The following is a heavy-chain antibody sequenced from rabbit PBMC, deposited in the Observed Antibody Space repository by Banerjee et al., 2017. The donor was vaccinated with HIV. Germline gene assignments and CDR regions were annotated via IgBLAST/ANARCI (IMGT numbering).Heavy chain of an antibody. CDR3: ARDDAGVVGYDWDL. J-gene: IGHJ6*01. CDR1: GFSFSNKYV. V-gene: IGHV1S45*01. Sequence: QQQLVESGGGLVKPGASLTLTCKASGFSFSNKYVICWVRQAPGKGLELIGCIYTGDTGTTWYASWVNGRFTISKISSTTVTLQMTSLTAADTATYFCARDDAGVVGYDWDLWGQGTLVTVS. D-gene: IGHD4-2*01. CDR2: IYTGDTGTT.